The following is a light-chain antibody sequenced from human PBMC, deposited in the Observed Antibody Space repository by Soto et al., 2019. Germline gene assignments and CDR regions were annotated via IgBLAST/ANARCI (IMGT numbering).Light chain of an antibody. Sequence: DIHLSQSPSFLSASVGDSVTITCRASQGIFSYLAWYQQKPGKAPELLIYGASTLQSGVPSRISGRGSGKEYSLTISNLQAEDVATYFCQQLNNYPPTFGQGTRLEIK. CDR1: QGIFSY. CDR3: QQLNNYPPT. J-gene: IGKJ5*01. V-gene: IGKV1-9*01. CDR2: GAS.